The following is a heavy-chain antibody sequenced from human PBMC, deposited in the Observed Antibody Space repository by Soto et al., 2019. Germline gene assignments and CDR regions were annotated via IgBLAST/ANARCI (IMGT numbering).Heavy chain of an antibody. CDR1: GFTFSSYG. CDR3: AKDQSLGFDWLFGTNYYYYGMAV. V-gene: IGHV3-30*18. Sequence: QVQLVESGGGVVQPGRSLRLSCAASGFTFSSYGMHWVRQAPGKGLEWVAVISYDGSNKYYADSVKGRFTISRDNSKNTLYLQMNSLRAEDTAVYYCAKDQSLGFDWLFGTNYYYYGMAVWGQGTTVTVSS. J-gene: IGHJ6*02. D-gene: IGHD3-9*01. CDR2: ISYDGSNK.